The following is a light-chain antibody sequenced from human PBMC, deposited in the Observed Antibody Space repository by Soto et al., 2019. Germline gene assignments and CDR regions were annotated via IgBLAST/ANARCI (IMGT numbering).Light chain of an antibody. J-gene: IGLJ3*02. CDR2: KVS. CDR1: SSDVGDGDF. Sequence: QSALTQPASVSGSPRQSITISCTGTSSDVGDGDFVSWYQQRPGNAPKLMIYKVSNRPSGVSNRFSGSKSGNTASLTISGLQAEDEADYYGCSYTRSYTWVFGGGTQLTVL. CDR3: CSYTRSYTWV. V-gene: IGLV2-14*01.